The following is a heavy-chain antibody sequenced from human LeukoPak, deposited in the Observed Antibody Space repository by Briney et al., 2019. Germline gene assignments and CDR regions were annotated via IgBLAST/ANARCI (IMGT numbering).Heavy chain of an antibody. J-gene: IGHJ4*02. Sequence: GGSLRLSCAASGFSFSNYAMSWVRQGPGKGLEWVSAIGGSIGSTFYTDSVKGRFTISRDNSKNTLSLQMNSLRVEDTAVYYCVKDSVVVPGLVNYFDYWGQGTLVTVSS. CDR1: GFSFSNYA. D-gene: IGHD2-2*01. CDR3: VKDSVVVPGLVNYFDY. V-gene: IGHV3-23*01. CDR2: IGGSIGST.